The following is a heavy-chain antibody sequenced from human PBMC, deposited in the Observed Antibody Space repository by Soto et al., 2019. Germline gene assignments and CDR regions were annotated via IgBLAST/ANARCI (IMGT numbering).Heavy chain of an antibody. D-gene: IGHD3-22*01. V-gene: IGHV4-59*01. CDR3: ARAFFYQGSDSRGYSFDAFDF. J-gene: IGHJ3*01. CDR2: VFYTGRA. Sequence: SETLSLTCTVSGGSLGSYYWSWIRQPPGKGLEWIGYVFYTGRANYNASLKSRVSISLDTSNYQFSLKLSSVTAADTAVYYCARAFFYQGSDSRGYSFDAFDFWGPGTLVTVSS. CDR1: GGSLGSYY.